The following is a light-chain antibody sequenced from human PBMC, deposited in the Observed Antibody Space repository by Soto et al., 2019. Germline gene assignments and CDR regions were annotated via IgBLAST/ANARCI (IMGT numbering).Light chain of an antibody. CDR1: SSSIGAGYD. CDR2: GNS. Sequence: QSVLTQPPSVSGAPGQRVTISCTGSSSSIGAGYDVHWYQQLPRTAPKLLMYGNSNRPSGVPDRFSGSKSGISASLAITGLQAEDEADYYCQSYDSSLSGYVFGTGTKVTVL. CDR3: QSYDSSLSGYV. J-gene: IGLJ1*01. V-gene: IGLV1-40*01.